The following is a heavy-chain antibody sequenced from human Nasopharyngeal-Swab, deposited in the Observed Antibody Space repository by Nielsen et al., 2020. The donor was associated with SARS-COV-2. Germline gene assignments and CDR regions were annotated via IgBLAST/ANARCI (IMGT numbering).Heavy chain of an antibody. D-gene: IGHD3-3*01. J-gene: IGHJ5*02. Sequence: ASVKVSCKASGYTFTSYAMNWVRQAPGQGLEWMGWINTNTGNPTYAQGFTGRFVFSLDTSVSTAYLQISSLKAEGTAVYYCARDHFTSSGPNGWFDPWGQGTLVTVSS. CDR1: GYTFTSYA. CDR3: ARDHFTSSGPNGWFDP. CDR2: INTNTGNP. V-gene: IGHV7-4-1*02.